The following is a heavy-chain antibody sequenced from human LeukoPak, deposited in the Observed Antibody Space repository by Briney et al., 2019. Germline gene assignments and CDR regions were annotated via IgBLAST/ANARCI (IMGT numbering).Heavy chain of an antibody. Sequence: SETLSLICVVSCYAISSGHYWGWIRQSPGKGLEWIGIFYAGGSIYYNPSLKSRVTIVEDTSRNQFSLKMTSVTAADTAVYYCTREVVEVPTAVIDYWGQGALVTVSS. D-gene: IGHD1-26*01. CDR2: FYAGGSI. V-gene: IGHV4-38-2*02. CDR1: CYAISSGHY. CDR3: TREVVEVPTAVIDY. J-gene: IGHJ4*02.